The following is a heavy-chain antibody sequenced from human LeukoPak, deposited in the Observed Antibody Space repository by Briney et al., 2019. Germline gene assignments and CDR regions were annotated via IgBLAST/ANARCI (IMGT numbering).Heavy chain of an antibody. CDR1: GFIFEDYA. J-gene: IGHJ4*02. V-gene: IGHV3-43D*03. CDR2: ISWDGEST. D-gene: IGHD6-13*01. Sequence: GGSLRLSCAASGFIFEDYAMHWVRQTPGKGLECVSLISWDGESTYYADSVKGRFTISRDNSKNSLYLQMSSLRVEDTALYYCTKDDSGYTSSWSIDYWGQGTLVTVSS. CDR3: TKDDSGYTSSWSIDY.